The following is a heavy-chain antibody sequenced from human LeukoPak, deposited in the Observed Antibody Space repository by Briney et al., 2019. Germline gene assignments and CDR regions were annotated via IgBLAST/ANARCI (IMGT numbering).Heavy chain of an antibody. V-gene: IGHV4-39*07. CDR3: AKGAGGFSYYNWFDP. D-gene: IGHD5-18*01. J-gene: IGHJ5*02. CDR2: IYSSGTT. CDR1: GGSISSSPYY. Sequence: SESLSLTCTLSGGSISSSPYYWGWIRQPPGRGLEWIASIYSSGTTHYSASLESRVTISVDTSKNQFSLKLASVTAADTAIYYCAKGAGGFSYYNWFDPWGRGSLVTVSS.